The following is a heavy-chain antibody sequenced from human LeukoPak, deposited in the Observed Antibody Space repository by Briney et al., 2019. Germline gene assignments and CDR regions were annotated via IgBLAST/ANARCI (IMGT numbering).Heavy chain of an antibody. CDR2: IYYSGST. J-gene: IGHJ1*01. CDR1: GDSISNYY. V-gene: IGHV4-59*08. D-gene: IGHD1-1*01. CDR3: ARLPRGTQPPEYFQR. Sequence: SETLSLTCTVSGDSISNYYWSWIRQPPGKGLECIAYIYYSGSTNSNPSLKSRVIISVDTSKNQFSLKLSSVTAADTAVYYCARLPRGTQPPEYFQRWGQGTLVTVSS.